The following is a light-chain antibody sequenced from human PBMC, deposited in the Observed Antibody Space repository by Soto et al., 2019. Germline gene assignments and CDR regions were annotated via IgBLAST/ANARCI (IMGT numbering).Light chain of an antibody. J-gene: IGLJ1*01. V-gene: IGLV2-14*01. CDR1: SSDVGAYNY. CDR3: YSYTSSSTYV. Sequence: QSVLTQPASVSGSPGQSVTISCTGTSSDVGAYNYVSWYQQHPAKVPKLMIYDVSNRPSGVSDRFSGSKSGNTASLTISGLQAEDEADYYCYSYTSSSTYVFGTGTKLTV. CDR2: DVS.